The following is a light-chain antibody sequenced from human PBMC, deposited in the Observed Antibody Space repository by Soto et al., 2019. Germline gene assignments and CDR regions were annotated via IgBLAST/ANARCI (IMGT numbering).Light chain of an antibody. CDR1: QSIGNW. J-gene: IGKJ4*01. CDR3: QQFHDYSPPT. Sequence: DIQMTQSPSTLSASVGDRVTISYRASQSIGNWLAWYQQSPGRAPNLLIYDASTLESGVPSRFSGNGSGTEFTLAISRLQAEDFATYYCQQFHDYSPPTFGGGTKVEIK. CDR2: DAS. V-gene: IGKV1-5*01.